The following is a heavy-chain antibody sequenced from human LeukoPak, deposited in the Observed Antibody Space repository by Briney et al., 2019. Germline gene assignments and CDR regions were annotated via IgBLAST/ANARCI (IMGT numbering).Heavy chain of an antibody. CDR1: GYTFTSYY. J-gene: IGHJ4*02. Sequence: ASVNVSCKASGYTFTSYYMHWVRQAPGQGLEWMGIINPSGGSTSYAQKFQGRVTMTRDMSTRTVYMELSSLRSEDTAVYYCASGHSSGYYPDYWGQGTLVTVSS. CDR2: INPSGGST. D-gene: IGHD3-22*01. CDR3: ASGHSSGYYPDY. V-gene: IGHV1-46*01.